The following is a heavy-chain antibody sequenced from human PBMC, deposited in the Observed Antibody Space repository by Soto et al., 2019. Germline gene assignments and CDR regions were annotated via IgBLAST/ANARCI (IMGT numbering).Heavy chain of an antibody. D-gene: IGHD6-6*01. CDR2: IYYSGST. CDR3: ARVSGSSSFSHYYYYGMDG. Sequence: SETLSLTCTVSGGSISSGGYYWSWIRQHPGKGLEWIGYIYYSGSTYYNPSLKSRVTISVDTSKNQFSLKLSSVTAADTAVYYCARVSGSSSFSHYYYYGMDGWGQGPTVTVSS. J-gene: IGHJ6*02. CDR1: GGSISSGGYY. V-gene: IGHV4-31*03.